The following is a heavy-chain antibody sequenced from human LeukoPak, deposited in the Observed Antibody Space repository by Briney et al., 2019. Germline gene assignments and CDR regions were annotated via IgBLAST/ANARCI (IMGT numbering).Heavy chain of an antibody. CDR2: IRHDERNE. CDR1: ALRFGDYG. CDR3: ARVNWNDLGYYFDY. V-gene: IGHV3-30*02. J-gene: IGHJ4*02. D-gene: IGHD1-20*01. Sequence: GGSLRLSCEASALRFGDYGMHWIRQAPGRGLEWVASIRHDERNEYYGDSVKGRFTISRDNAKNSLYLQMNSLRVEDTAVYYCARVNWNDLGYYFDYWGQGTLVTVSS.